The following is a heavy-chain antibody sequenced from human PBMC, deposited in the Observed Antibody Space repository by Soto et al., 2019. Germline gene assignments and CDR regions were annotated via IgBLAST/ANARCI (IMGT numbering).Heavy chain of an antibody. V-gene: IGHV3-33*01. CDR1: GFTFSRYG. D-gene: IGHD2-8*01. J-gene: IGHJ4*02. CDR3: ARDDDNEANAFDY. CDR2: IWNYGIRK. Sequence: QVQLVESGGGVVQPGTSLRLSCAASGFTFSRYGMHWVRQAPGKGLEWVALIWNYGIRKVYVDSVKGRFSISRDNSKNTLDLQMNSLRAEDTAVYYCARDDDNEANAFDYWGPGTLVTVSS.